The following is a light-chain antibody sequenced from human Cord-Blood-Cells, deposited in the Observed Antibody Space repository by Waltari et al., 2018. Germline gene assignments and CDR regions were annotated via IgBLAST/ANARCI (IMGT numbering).Light chain of an antibody. CDR3: QQYDNLPLT. V-gene: IGKV1-33*01. CDR2: DAS. J-gene: IGKJ4*01. Sequence: DIQLTQSGSSLSASVGDRFTITCQASQDISNYLNWYQQNPGKAPKLLIYDASNLETGFPSRFSGSGSGTDFTFTISSPQPEDIATYYCQQYDNLPLTFGGGTKVEIK. CDR1: QDISNY.